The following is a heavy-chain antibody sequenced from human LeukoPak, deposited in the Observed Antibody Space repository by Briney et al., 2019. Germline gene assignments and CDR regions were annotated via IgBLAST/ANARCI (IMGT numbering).Heavy chain of an antibody. Sequence: ASVKVSCKSSGYTFTRNYMHWVRQAPGQRLEWMGWINPNSGDTKYAQNFQGRVTMTRDTSITTTYMELSSLRSDDTAVYYCVRDRHTVAVAATLDYWGQGTLVIASS. J-gene: IGHJ4*02. CDR3: VRDRHTVAVAATLDY. V-gene: IGHV1-2*02. CDR1: GYTFTRNY. D-gene: IGHD6-19*01. CDR2: INPNSGDT.